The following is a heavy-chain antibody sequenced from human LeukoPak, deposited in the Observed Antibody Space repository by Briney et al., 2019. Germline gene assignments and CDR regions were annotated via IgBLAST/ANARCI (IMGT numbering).Heavy chain of an antibody. J-gene: IGHJ3*02. CDR1: GFTFSSHA. CDR3: TRAGEVLPHDGFDI. D-gene: IGHD3-10*01. Sequence: HTGVTLRLSCAASGFTFSSHAMSWVRQAQGRGLEWVSIIYIDDTTYYADSVRGRFTISRDISKNTVYLQMYSLRVEDTAVYFCTRAGEVLPHDGFDIWGRGTMVTVSS. CDR2: IYIDDTT. V-gene: IGHV3-53*01.